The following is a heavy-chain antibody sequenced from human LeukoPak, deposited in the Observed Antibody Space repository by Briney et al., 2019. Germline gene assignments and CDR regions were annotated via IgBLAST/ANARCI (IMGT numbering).Heavy chain of an antibody. CDR3: ARDLTGYFDY. CDR1: GFTFSSYG. D-gene: IGHD3-16*01. J-gene: IGHJ4*02. Sequence: GRSLRLSCAASGFTFSSYGMHWVRQAPGKGLEWVAIIWYDGSKKCYADSVKGRFSISRDNSKNTLYLQMNSLRAEDTAVYYCARDLTGYFDYWGQGTLVTVSS. CDR2: IWYDGSKK. V-gene: IGHV3-33*01.